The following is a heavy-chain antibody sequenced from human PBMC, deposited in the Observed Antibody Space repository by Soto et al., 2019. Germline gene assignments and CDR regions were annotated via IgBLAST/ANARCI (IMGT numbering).Heavy chain of an antibody. D-gene: IGHD3-10*01. V-gene: IGHV4-34*01. Sequence: SETLSLTCAVYGGSFSVYYWSWIRQPPGKGVEWIGEINHSGTTNYNPSLKSRVTISVDTSKNQFTLKLSSVTAADTAVYYCARAQLWFGELLSFDYWGQGTLVTVSS. J-gene: IGHJ4*02. CDR3: ARAQLWFGELLSFDY. CDR1: GGSFSVYY. CDR2: INHSGTT.